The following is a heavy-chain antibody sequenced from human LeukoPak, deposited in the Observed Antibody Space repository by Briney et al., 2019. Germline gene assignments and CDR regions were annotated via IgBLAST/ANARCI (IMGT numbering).Heavy chain of an antibody. V-gene: IGHV1-18*01. D-gene: IGHD6-13*01. CDR3: ARDPGYSSSWEYYYYYGMDV. CDR2: ISAYNGNT. Sequence: GASVKVSCKASGYTFTSYGISWVRQAPGQGLEWMGWISAYNGNTNYAQKLQGRVTMTTDTSTSTAYMELRSLRSDDTAVYYCARDPGYSSSWEYYYYYGMDVWGQGTTVTVPS. J-gene: IGHJ6*02. CDR1: GYTFTSYG.